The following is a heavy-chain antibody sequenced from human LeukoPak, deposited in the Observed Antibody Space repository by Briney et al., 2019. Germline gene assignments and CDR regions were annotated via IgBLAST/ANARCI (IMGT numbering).Heavy chain of an antibody. CDR2: IYYSGST. V-gene: IGHV4-59*01. CDR1: GDSISSYY. D-gene: IGHD1-26*01. J-gene: IGHJ3*02. CDR3: ARESVGEDAFDI. Sequence: KASETLSLTCTVSGDSISSYYWSWIRQPPGRGLEWIGYIYYSGSTNYNPSLKSRATISVDMSKNYFSVKLSSVTAADTALYYCARESVGEDAFDIWGQGTMVTVSS.